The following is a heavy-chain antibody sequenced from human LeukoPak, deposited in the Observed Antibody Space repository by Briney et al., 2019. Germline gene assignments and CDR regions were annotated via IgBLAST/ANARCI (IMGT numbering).Heavy chain of an antibody. Sequence: SETLSLTCTVSGYSISSGYYWGWIRQPPGKGLEWIGSIYHSGSTYYNPSLKSRVTISVDTSKNQFSLKLSSVTAADTAVYYCARDVMVRGVIRFAFDIWGQGTMVTVSS. D-gene: IGHD3-10*01. CDR3: ARDVMVRGVIRFAFDI. CDR1: GYSISSGYY. CDR2: IYHSGST. V-gene: IGHV4-38-2*02. J-gene: IGHJ3*02.